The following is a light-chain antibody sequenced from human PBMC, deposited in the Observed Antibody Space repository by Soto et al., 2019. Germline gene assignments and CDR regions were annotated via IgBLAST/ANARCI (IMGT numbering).Light chain of an antibody. J-gene: IGKJ4*01. Sequence: DIQMTQSPSSLSASVGDRVTITCRASQGIRNYLAWYQQIQGKVPKLLIPAASTLQSVVPSRFSGSVSGTYFTLNISSLQTEDATTYYFQNYTNVQAFGGGTKVEIK. CDR3: QNYTNVQA. V-gene: IGKV1-27*01. CDR1: QGIRNY. CDR2: AAS.